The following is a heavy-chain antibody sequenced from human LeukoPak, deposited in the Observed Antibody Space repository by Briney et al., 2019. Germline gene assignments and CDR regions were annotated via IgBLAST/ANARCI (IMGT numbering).Heavy chain of an antibody. CDR2: ISAYNGNT. Sequence: ASVKVSCKASGYTFTSYGISWVRQAPGQGLEWMGWISAYNGNTNYVQKLQGGVTMTTDTSTSTAYMELRSLRSDDTAVYYCARGGVSNSWYRTPDYWGQGTLVTVSS. J-gene: IGHJ4*02. CDR3: ARGGVSNSWYRTPDY. V-gene: IGHV1-18*01. D-gene: IGHD6-13*01. CDR1: GYTFTSYG.